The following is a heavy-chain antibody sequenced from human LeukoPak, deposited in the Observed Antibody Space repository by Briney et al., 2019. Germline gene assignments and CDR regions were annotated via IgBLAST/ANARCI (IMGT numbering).Heavy chain of an antibody. J-gene: IGHJ4*02. CDR2: IYYTGT. V-gene: IGHV4-59*02. Sequence: SETLSLTCTVSGGSVTDYYWSWIRQSPGKGLEWIGYIYYTGTSYNPSLKSRVTISADTSKKQFSLKLISVTAADTAVYYCASRKLGNDYWGQGTLVTVSS. CDR1: GGSVTDYY. CDR3: ASRKLGNDY. D-gene: IGHD7-27*01.